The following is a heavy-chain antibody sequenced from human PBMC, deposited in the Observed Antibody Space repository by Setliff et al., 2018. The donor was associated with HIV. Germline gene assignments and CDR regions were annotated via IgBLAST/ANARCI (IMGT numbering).Heavy chain of an antibody. CDR2: SYHNGST. CDR3: CXXXGGXXXATAPYFXXXX. V-gene: IGHV4-31*03. D-gene: IGHD3-16*01. J-gene: IGHJ6*04. Sequence: SETLXXTCTVSXXSISIGGDYWGWIRQHPXXXLEWIGYSYHNGSTYYNPSLKSRVXXXVDTSKNHFSLKLXSXXXADTXXAYCXXXGGXXXATAPYFXXXXWGKGTTVTVSS. CDR1: XXSISIGGDY.